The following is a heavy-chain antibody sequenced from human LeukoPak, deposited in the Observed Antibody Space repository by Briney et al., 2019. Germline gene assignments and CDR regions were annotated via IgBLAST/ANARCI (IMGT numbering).Heavy chain of an antibody. Sequence: GESLQISCKGSGYSFTSYWIGWVRPLPGKGLEWMGIIYPGDSDTRYSPSFQGQVTISADKSISTAYLQWSSLKASDTAMYYCARQRSPYCSSTSCYSYYFDYWGQGTLVTVSS. V-gene: IGHV5-51*01. CDR3: ARQRSPYCSSTSCYSYYFDY. CDR2: IYPGDSDT. CDR1: GYSFTSYW. D-gene: IGHD2-2*01. J-gene: IGHJ4*01.